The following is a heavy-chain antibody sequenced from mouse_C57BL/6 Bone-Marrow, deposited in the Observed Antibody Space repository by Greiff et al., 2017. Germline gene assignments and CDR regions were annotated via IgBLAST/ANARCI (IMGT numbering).Heavy chain of an antibody. D-gene: IGHD1-1*01. CDR1: GYSITSGYY. J-gene: IGHJ2*01. V-gene: IGHV3-6*01. CDR2: ISYDGSN. Sequence: EVHLVESGPGLVKPSQSLSLTCSVTGYSITSGYYWNWIRQFPGNKLEWMGYISYDGSNNYNPSLKNRISITRDTSKNQFFLKLNSVTTEDTATYYCARDGTTVGYWGQGTTLTVSS. CDR3: ARDGTTVGY.